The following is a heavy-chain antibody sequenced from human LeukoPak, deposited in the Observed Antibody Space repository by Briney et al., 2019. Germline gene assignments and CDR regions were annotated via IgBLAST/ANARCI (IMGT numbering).Heavy chain of an antibody. CDR3: ARHRFGHLFDT. CDR1: GDSVSSYY. V-gene: IGHV4-59*02. CDR2: IYHTGHT. D-gene: IGHD3-16*01. Sequence: PSETPSLTCTVSGDSVSSYYWSWIRQPPGKGLEWIGYIYHTGHTEYNPSLKSRVSISLDTSKSQFSLKLSSVTAADTAVYYCARHRFGHLFDTWGQGTLVTVSS. J-gene: IGHJ4*02.